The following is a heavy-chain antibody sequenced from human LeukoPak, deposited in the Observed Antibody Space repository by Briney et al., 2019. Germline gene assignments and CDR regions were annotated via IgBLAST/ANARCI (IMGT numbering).Heavy chain of an antibody. D-gene: IGHD6-13*01. CDR1: GGSFSSYH. Sequence: SETLSLTCTLSGGSFSSYHWSWFRLPPGKGLEWMGHVFYTGKAAYNPSLTGRVTISVDTSKDQFSLRLASVTAADTAAYYCARLSRGAGAAKTFDYWGQGILVTVSS. CDR3: ARLSRGAGAAKTFDY. V-gene: IGHV4-59*08. J-gene: IGHJ4*02. CDR2: VFYTGKA.